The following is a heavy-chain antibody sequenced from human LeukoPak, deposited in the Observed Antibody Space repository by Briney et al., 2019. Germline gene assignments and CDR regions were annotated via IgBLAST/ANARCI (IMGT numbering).Heavy chain of an antibody. CDR1: GFIFSDYA. CDR3: ARGRGIAVGPYYFDY. V-gene: IGHV3-30*04. CDR2: ISYDGIIK. Sequence: PGGSLRLSCAASGFIFSDYAMHWVRQAPGKGLEWVAVISYDGIIKYYAGSVKGRFTISRDNSKNTLYLQMNSLRADDTAVHYCARGRGIAVGPYYFDYWGQGTLVTVSS. D-gene: IGHD6-19*01. J-gene: IGHJ4*02.